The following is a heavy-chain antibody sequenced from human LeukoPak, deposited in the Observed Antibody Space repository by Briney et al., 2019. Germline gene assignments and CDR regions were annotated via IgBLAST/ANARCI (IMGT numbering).Heavy chain of an antibody. CDR2: INSDGSST. CDR1: GFTFSSYW. D-gene: IGHD1-26*01. J-gene: IGHJ6*02. CDR3: ARGNSGSYYYYYGMDV. Sequence: GGSLRLSCAASGFTFSSYWMHWVRQAPGKGLVWVSRINSDGSSTSYADSVKGRFTISRDNAKDTLYLQMNSLRAEDTAVYYCARGNSGSYYYYYGMDVWGQGTTVTVSS. V-gene: IGHV3-74*01.